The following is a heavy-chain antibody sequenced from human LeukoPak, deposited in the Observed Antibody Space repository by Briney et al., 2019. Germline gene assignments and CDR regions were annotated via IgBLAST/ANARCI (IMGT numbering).Heavy chain of an antibody. J-gene: IGHJ4*02. CDR2: IWYDGSNK. V-gene: IGHV3-33*01. Sequence: GRSLRLSCEASGFTFKTYGMHWVRQAPGEGPEWVAVIWYDGSNKYYAVSVKGRFTVTRDNSQNILYLDLDSLSAEVTSLYYCARGGGQSSSGITYYFDSWGQGTLVTVSS. CDR3: ARGGGQSSSGITYYFDS. D-gene: IGHD3-16*01. CDR1: GFTFKTYG.